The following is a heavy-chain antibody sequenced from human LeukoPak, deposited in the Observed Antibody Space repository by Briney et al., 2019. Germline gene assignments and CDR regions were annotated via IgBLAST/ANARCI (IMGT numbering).Heavy chain of an antibody. J-gene: IGHJ1*01. CDR3: ARPRATVTTHGYFQH. Sequence: GGSLRLSCAASGFTFSSYGMHWVRQAPGKGLEWVAFIRYDGSNKYYADSVKGRFTISRDNSKNTLNLQMNSLRAEDTAVYYCARPRATVTTHGYFQHWGQGTLVTVSS. CDR1: GFTFSSYG. V-gene: IGHV3-30*02. CDR2: IRYDGSNK. D-gene: IGHD4-17*01.